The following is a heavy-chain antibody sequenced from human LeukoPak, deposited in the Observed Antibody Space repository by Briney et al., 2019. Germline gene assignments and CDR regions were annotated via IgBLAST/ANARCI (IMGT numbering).Heavy chain of an antibody. J-gene: IGHJ4*02. CDR1: GYTFTSYD. CDR3: ARQPSTGGDY. Sequence: ASVKVSCKASGYTFTSYDINWVRQATGQGLEWMGWMNPNSGNTGHAQKFQGRVTMTRNTSISTAYMELSSLRSKDTAVYYCARQPSTGGDYWGQGTLVTVSS. CDR2: MNPNSGNT. V-gene: IGHV1-8*01.